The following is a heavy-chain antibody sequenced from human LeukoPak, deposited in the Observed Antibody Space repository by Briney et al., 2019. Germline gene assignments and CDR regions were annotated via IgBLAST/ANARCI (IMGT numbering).Heavy chain of an antibody. V-gene: IGHV3-23*01. CDR1: GFTFSTYA. CDR2: TSGDGGIT. CDR3: AXSSGPGGYYYYGMDV. D-gene: IGHD6-19*01. J-gene: IGHJ6*02. Sequence: GGSLRLSCAASGFTFSTYAMSWVRQAPGKGLEWVSGTSGDGGITYYADSVRGRFTISRDNSKNTLYLQMNSLRAEDTAVYYXAXSSGPGGYYYYGMDVWGQGTTVTVSS.